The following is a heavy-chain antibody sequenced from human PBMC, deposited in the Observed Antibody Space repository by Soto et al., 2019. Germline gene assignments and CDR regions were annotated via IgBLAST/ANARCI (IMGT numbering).Heavy chain of an antibody. V-gene: IGHV4-31*03. J-gene: IGHJ4*02. CDR3: ERGVELGYCTNGVCYTEYYFDY. D-gene: IGHD2-8*01. Sequence: QVQLQESGPGLVKPSQTLSLTCTVSGGSISSGGYYWSWILQHPGKCLEWIVYIYYSGSTYYNPSLKSRVTISVDTSKNQFSLKLSSVTAADTAVYYCERGVELGYCTNGVCYTEYYFDYWGQGTLVTVSS. CDR2: IYYSGST. CDR1: GGSISSGGYY.